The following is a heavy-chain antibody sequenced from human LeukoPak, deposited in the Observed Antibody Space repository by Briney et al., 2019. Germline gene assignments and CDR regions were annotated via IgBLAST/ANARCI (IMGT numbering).Heavy chain of an antibody. CDR2: INSSGMTI. D-gene: IGHD3-22*01. J-gene: IGHJ4*02. V-gene: IGHV3-11*04. CDR1: GFTFSDYY. Sequence: GGSLRLSCAASGFTFSDYYMSWIRQAPGKGPEWVAYINSSGMTIYYPPSVKGRFTISRDTAKNSLYLQMNSLRAEDTAVYYGARDAHVFASSGYIDYWGQGTLVTVSS. CDR3: ARDAHVFASSGYIDY.